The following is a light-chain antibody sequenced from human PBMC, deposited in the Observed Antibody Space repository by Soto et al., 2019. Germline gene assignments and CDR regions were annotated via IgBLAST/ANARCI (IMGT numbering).Light chain of an antibody. CDR1: SSDVGGYNY. Sequence: QSALTQPRSVSGSPGQSVTISWTGTSSDVGGYNYVTWYQQHAGKAPKLRIYDVSKRPSGVPDRFSGSKSGNTASLTISGLQAEDEAEYYCCSYAGSNTLVFGGGTKLTVL. CDR3: CSYAGSNTLV. V-gene: IGLV2-11*01. CDR2: DVS. J-gene: IGLJ3*02.